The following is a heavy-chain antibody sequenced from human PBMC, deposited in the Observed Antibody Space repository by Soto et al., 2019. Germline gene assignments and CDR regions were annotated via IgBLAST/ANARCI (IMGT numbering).Heavy chain of an antibody. J-gene: IGHJ4*02. V-gene: IGHV3-11*03. D-gene: IGHD2-2*02. CDR2: ISSSSSYT. Sequence: GGSLRLSCAASGFTFSDYYMSWIRQAPGKGLEWVSYISSSSSYTNYADSVKGRFTISRDNAKNSLYLQMNSLRAEDTAVYYCARSLVGDQLLDRFDDWGQGSLVTGSS. CDR1: GFTFSDYY. CDR3: ARSLVGDQLLDRFDD.